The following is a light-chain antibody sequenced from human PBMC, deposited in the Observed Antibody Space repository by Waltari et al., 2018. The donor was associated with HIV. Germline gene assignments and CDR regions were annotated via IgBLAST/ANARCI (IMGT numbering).Light chain of an antibody. J-gene: IGLJ2*01. CDR1: NSNIGAGFD. Sequence: SNSNIGAGFDVHWYQQVPGTAPRLLIYDNNNRPSGVPDRFSGSKSGTSASLAINGLQSEDEADYYCQSYDSRLSGSVVFGGGTKVTVL. CDR2: DNN. V-gene: IGLV1-40*01. CDR3: QSYDSRLSGSVV.